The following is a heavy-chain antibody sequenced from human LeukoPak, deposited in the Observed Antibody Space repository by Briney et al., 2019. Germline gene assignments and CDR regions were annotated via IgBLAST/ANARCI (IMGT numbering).Heavy chain of an antibody. Sequence: GGSLRLSCAASGFTFSSYWMSWVRQAPGKGLEWVANKKQDGSEKYYVDSVKGRFTISRDNAKNSLYLQMNSLRAEDTALYYCAKDLGSGSYSSYYYGMDVWGQGTTVTVSS. V-gene: IGHV3-7*03. CDR2: KKQDGSEK. D-gene: IGHD3-10*02. CDR1: GFTFSSYW. CDR3: AKDLGSGSYSSYYYGMDV. J-gene: IGHJ6*02.